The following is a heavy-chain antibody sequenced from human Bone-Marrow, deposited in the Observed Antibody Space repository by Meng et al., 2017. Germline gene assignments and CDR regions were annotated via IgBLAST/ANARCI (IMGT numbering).Heavy chain of an antibody. CDR3: ARDAFRETSSGYYDY. Sequence: GESLKISCAASGFTFSSYWMSWVRQAPGKGLEWVANIKQDGSEKYYVDSVKGRFTISRDNAKNSLYLQMNGLRAEDTAVYYCARDAFRETSSGYYDYWGQGTLVTVSS. J-gene: IGHJ4*02. CDR2: IKQDGSEK. V-gene: IGHV3-7*01. CDR1: GFTFSSYW. D-gene: IGHD3-22*01.